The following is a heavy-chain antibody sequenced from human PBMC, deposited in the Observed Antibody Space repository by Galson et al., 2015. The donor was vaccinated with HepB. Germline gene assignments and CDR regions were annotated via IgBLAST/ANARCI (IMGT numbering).Heavy chain of an antibody. D-gene: IGHD3-22*01. Sequence: SVKVSCKASGGTFSSYAISWVRQAPGQGLEWMGGIIPIFGTANYAQKFQGRVTITADESTSTAYMELSSLRSEDTAVYYCARAYDSSGFHLNPENYYYYMDVWGKGTTVTVSS. CDR3: ARAYDSSGFHLNPENYYYYMDV. J-gene: IGHJ6*03. CDR1: GGTFSSYA. V-gene: IGHV1-69*13. CDR2: IIPIFGTA.